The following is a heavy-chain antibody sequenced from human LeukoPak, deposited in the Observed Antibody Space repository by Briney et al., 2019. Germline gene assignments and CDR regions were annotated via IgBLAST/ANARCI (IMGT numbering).Heavy chain of an antibody. CDR2: INHSGST. CDR1: GGSFSGYY. CDR3: ARERGDSSGSNTLYYFDY. Sequence: SETLSLTCAVYGGSFSGYYWSWIRQPPGKGLEWIGEINHSGSTNYNPSLKSRVTISVDTSKNQFSLERSSVTAADTAVYYCARERGDSSGSNTLYYFDYWGQGTLVTVSS. J-gene: IGHJ4*02. V-gene: IGHV4-34*01. D-gene: IGHD3-22*01.